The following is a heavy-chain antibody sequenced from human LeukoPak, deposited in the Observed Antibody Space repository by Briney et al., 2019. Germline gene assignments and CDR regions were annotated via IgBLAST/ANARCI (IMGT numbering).Heavy chain of an antibody. Sequence: PEGSLRLSCAASGFSFSIYFMNWVRQAPGKGLEWVSSISRTSEYIHYADSVRGRFAISRDNAKNSVYLQMNSLRAEDTAVYFCAGGGDFDYWGQRIPVTVSA. CDR2: ISRTSEYI. CDR1: GFSFSIYF. V-gene: IGHV3-21*01. CDR3: AGGGDFDY. J-gene: IGHJ4*02. D-gene: IGHD3-16*01.